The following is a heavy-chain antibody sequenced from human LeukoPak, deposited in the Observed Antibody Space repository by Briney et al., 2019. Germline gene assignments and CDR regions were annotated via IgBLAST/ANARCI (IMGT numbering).Heavy chain of an antibody. Sequence: GGSLRLSCAVSGFTFSDFDMDWVSHAKGKGLEWVSVIGTAGDKNNTGCVKGGFTISRENAKNSLYLQMNSLRAGDTAVYYCARVAKERVGGVYYFDYWGQGTLVTVSS. CDR1: GFTFSDFD. CDR3: ARVAKERVGGVYYFDY. D-gene: IGHD1-1*01. J-gene: IGHJ4*02. V-gene: IGHV3-13*01. CDR2: IGTAGDK.